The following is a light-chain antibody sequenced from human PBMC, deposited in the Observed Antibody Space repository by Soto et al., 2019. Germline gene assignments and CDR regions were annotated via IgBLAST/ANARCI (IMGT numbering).Light chain of an antibody. CDR1: ESISRH. J-gene: IGKJ5*01. Sequence: DIQMTQSPSSLSASVGDRVTITCRASESISRHLNWYQQKPGKAPKLLIYAASSLQNGVPSRFSGSGSGTDFTLTISNLQPEDFAPYYCQQSYSTLSITFGQGTRLEMK. V-gene: IGKV1-39*01. CDR3: QQSYSTLSIT. CDR2: AAS.